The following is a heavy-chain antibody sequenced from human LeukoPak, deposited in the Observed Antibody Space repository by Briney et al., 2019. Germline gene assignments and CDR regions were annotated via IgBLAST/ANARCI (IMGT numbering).Heavy chain of an antibody. CDR1: GFTFSDYY. V-gene: IGHV3-11*01. D-gene: IGHD3-22*01. CDR3: ATYDSSGYYPSEH. Sequence: PGGSLRLSCAASGFTFSDYYMSWIRQAPGKGLEWVSYISSSGSTIYYADSVKGRFTISRDNAKNSLYLQMNSLRAEDTAVYYCATYDSSGYYPSEHWGQGTLVTVSS. CDR2: ISSSGSTI. J-gene: IGHJ1*01.